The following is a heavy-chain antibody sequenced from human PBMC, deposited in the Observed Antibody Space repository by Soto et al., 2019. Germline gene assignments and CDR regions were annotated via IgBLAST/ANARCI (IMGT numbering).Heavy chain of an antibody. Sequence: TSETLSLTCTVSGGSISSNSYYWGWIRQPPGKGLEWIGSIYYSGSTYYNPPLKSRVTISVDTSKNQFSLKLTSVTAADTAVYYCARDKITGLFDYWGQGTLVTVSS. CDR3: ARDKITGLFDY. CDR2: IYYSGST. V-gene: IGHV4-39*07. CDR1: GGSISSNSYY. D-gene: IGHD2-8*02. J-gene: IGHJ4*02.